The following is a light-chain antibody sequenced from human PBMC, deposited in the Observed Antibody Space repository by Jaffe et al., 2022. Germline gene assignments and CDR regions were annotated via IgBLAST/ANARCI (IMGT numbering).Light chain of an antibody. CDR2: GAS. CDR3: QQYDSSPIT. J-gene: IGKJ5*01. Sequence: EIVLTQSPGTLSLSPGERATLSCRASQTVSSSNLAWYQQKPGQAPRLLIYGASSRATGIPDRFSGSGSGTDFTLTISRLEPEDFAVYYCQQYDSSPITFGQGTRLEIK. V-gene: IGKV3-20*01. CDR1: QTVSSSN.